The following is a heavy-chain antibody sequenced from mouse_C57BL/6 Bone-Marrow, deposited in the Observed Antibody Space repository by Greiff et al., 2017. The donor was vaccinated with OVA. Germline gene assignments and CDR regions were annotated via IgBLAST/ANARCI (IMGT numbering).Heavy chain of an antibody. J-gene: IGHJ4*01. CDR3: ARQGPRDAMDY. D-gene: IGHD3-3*01. CDR1: GFTFSDYY. V-gene: IGHV5-12*01. CDR2: ISNGGGST. Sequence: EVKLVESGGGLVQPGGSLKLSCAASGFTFSDYYMYWVRQTPEKRLEWVAYISNGGGSTYYPDTVKGRFTISRDNAKNTLYLQMSRLKSEDTAMYYCARQGPRDAMDYWGQGTSVTVSS.